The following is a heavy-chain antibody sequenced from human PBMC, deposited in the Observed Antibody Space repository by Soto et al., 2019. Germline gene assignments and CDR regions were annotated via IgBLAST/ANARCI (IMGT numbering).Heavy chain of an antibody. Sequence: SXTLSLTCSVYGGSFSGYYGSWIRQPPGKGLEWIGEINHSGSTNYNPSLKSRVTISVDTSKNQFSLKLSSVTAADTAVYYCARAVAGIYYYYGMDVWGQGTTVTVSS. CDR1: GGSFSGYY. V-gene: IGHV4-34*01. J-gene: IGHJ6*02. D-gene: IGHD6-19*01. CDR3: ARAVAGIYYYYGMDV. CDR2: INHSGST.